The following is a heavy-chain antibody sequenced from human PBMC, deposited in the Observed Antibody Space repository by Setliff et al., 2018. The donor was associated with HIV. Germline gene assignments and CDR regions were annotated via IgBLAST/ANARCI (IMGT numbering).Heavy chain of an antibody. D-gene: IGHD3-22*01. CDR3: ARARTDYYDKRRRSHYYIDV. CDR2: MNPNSGNT. V-gene: IGHV1-8*02. Sequence: ASVKVSCKASGYTFSNYDINWVRQATGQGLEWMGWMNPNSGNTGYAQRFEGRVTLTWDTSISTAYLELNHLKSDDTAVYYCARARTDYYDKRRRSHYYIDVWARGATVTVSS. J-gene: IGHJ6*03. CDR1: GYTFSNYD.